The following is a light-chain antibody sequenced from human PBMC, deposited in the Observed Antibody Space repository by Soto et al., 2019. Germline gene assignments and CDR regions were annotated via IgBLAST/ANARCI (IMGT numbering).Light chain of an antibody. V-gene: IGLV1-51*01. CDR3: RSWDSSLSAYV. J-gene: IGLJ1*01. Sequence: QSVLTQPPSVSATPGQKVTIPCSGSSSNIGGNSVSWYQQLPGTAPKLLIYDDNRRPSGIPDRFSGSKSGTSATLGITGFQTGDEADYYCRSWDSSLSAYVFGTGTKVTVL. CDR2: DDN. CDR1: SSNIGGNS.